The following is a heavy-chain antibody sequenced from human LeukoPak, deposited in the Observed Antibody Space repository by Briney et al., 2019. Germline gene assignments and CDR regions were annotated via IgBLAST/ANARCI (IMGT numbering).Heavy chain of an antibody. J-gene: IGHJ3*02. CDR2: IYTSGST. D-gene: IGHD3-3*01. CDR1: GGSISSYY. V-gene: IGHV4-4*07. CDR3: ARDFAEGQPQDAFDI. Sequence: SETLSLTCTVSGGSISSYYWSWIRQPAGKGLEWIGRIYTSGSTSYNPSLKSRVTMSVDTSKNQFSLKLSSVTAADTAVYYCARDFAEGQPQDAFDIWGQGTMVTVSS.